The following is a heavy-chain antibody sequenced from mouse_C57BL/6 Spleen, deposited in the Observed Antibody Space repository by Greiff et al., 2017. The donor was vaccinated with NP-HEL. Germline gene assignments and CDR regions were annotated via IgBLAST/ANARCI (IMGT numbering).Heavy chain of an antibody. D-gene: IGHD1-1*01. CDR3: ARLGTTGAMDY. CDR2: ISSGGSYT. CDR1: GSTFSSYG. V-gene: IGHV5-6*01. J-gene: IGHJ4*01. Sequence: DVQLVESGGDLVKPGGSLKLSCAASGSTFSSYGMSWVRQTPDKRLEWVATISSGGSYTYYPDSVKGRFTISRDNAKNTLYLQMSSLKSEDTAMYYCARLGTTGAMDYWGQGTSVTVSS.